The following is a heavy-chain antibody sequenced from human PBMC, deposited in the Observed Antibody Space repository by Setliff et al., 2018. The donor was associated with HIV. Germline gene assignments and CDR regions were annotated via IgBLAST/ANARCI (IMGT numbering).Heavy chain of an antibody. D-gene: IGHD3-3*01. Sequence: ASVKVSCKVSGYRFSNNALTWVRQAPGQGLEWLGWINTDTGDATYAQGFKGRFVFSLDSSVSTAHLQISNLKTEDSAVYYCARLFGTLPVYFNYWSGYYGWLDPWGQGILVTVSS. V-gene: IGHV7-4-1*02. CDR1: GYRFSNNA. CDR3: ARLFGTLPVYFNYWSGYYGWLDP. J-gene: IGHJ5*02. CDR2: INTDTGDA.